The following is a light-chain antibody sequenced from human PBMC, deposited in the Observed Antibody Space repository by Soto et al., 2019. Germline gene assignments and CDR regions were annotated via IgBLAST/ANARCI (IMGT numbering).Light chain of an antibody. J-gene: IGKJ5*01. V-gene: IGKV1-27*01. CDR3: QQSYSTPIT. Sequence: DIQMTQSPSSLSASVGDRVTITCRASQGIGTYLVWYQQKPGKVPQLLIYAASALQPGVPSRFSGSGSGTDFTLTISGLQPEDVATYYCQQSYSTPITFGQGTRLEIK. CDR1: QGIGTY. CDR2: AAS.